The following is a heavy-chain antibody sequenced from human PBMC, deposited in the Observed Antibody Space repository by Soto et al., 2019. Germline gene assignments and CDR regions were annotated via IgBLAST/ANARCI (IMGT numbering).Heavy chain of an antibody. CDR2: IYYIGST. CDR1: GDSITNSNYY. V-gene: IGHV4-39*01. CDR3: AGRNSLASVSLNFRELSNYKWNDP. J-gene: IGHJ5*02. Sequence: QLQLQESGPGLVKPSETLSLTCTVSGDSITNSNYYWGWFRQPPGKGLEWIASIYYIGSTYYNPSLKSRVTISVDTSNNQFSLNLNSVTASDTAVYYCAGRNSLASVSLNFRELSNYKWNDPWGPGTLVTVSS. D-gene: IGHD3-16*02.